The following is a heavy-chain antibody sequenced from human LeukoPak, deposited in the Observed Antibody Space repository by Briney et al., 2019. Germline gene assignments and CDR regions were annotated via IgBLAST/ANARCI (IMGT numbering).Heavy chain of an antibody. CDR3: APHLAFSDAFDI. Sequence: SGPTLLKPTQTLTLTFTFSGFSLSTSGVGAVWIRQPPGKALEWLSLIYWNDDKRYSPSLKSRLAITKDTSKNQVVLTMTNMDPVDTATYCCAPHLAFSDAFDIWGRGTMVTVSS. J-gene: IGHJ3*02. V-gene: IGHV2-5*01. CDR1: GFSLSTSGVG. CDR2: IYWNDDK.